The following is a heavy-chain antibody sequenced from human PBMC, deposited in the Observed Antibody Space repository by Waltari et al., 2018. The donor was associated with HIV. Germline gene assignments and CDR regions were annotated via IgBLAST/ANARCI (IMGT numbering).Heavy chain of an antibody. J-gene: IGHJ4*02. Sequence: QVQLVQSGSELKKPGASVKVSCKASGDTFTSQAMNWLRQAAGQGLEWMGWINSNTGNPTYAQGFTGRFVFSLDTSVSTAYLQISSLKAEDTAVYYCARDRGPEARLGYYFDYWGQGTLVTVSS. CDR2: INSNTGNP. V-gene: IGHV7-4-1*02. CDR3: ARDRGPEARLGYYFDY. D-gene: IGHD3-16*01. CDR1: GDTFTSQA.